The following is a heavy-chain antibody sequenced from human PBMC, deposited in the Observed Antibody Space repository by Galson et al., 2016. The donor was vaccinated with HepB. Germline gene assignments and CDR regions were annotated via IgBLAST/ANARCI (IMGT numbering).Heavy chain of an antibody. CDR1: GFTFSSYS. D-gene: IGHD3-3*01. J-gene: IGHJ2*01. V-gene: IGHV3-48*01. CDR2: ISSSSSTI. CDR3: ASLRFKGFEL. Sequence: SLRLSCAASGFTFSSYSMNWVRQAPGKGLEWVSYISSSSSTIYYADSVKGRFTISRDNAKSSLYLQMNSLRAEDTAVYYCASLRFKGFELWGRGTLVTVSS.